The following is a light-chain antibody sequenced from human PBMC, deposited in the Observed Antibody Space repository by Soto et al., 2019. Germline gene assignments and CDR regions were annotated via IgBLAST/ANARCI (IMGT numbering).Light chain of an antibody. Sequence: DIQLTQSPSFLSASVGDRVTITCRASQGISSYLAWYQQKPGKAPKLLIYAASTLQSGVPSRFSGSGSATEFTLTISSLQPEDFATYYGQQLNSYPHTFGQGTKLEVK. J-gene: IGKJ2*01. CDR1: QGISSY. CDR3: QQLNSYPHT. CDR2: AAS. V-gene: IGKV1-9*01.